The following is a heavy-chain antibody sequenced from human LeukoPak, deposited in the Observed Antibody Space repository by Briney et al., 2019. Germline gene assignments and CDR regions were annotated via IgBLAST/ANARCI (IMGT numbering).Heavy chain of an antibody. CDR1: GFTFSSYW. Sequence: GGSLRLSCAASGFTFSSYWMHWVRQVPGKGLVWVARINPGGGSITYADSVKGRFTISRDNARNTLYLQMDSLRAEDTGVYYCARSNQADDYWGQGTLVTVSS. V-gene: IGHV3-74*01. CDR3: ARSNQADDY. D-gene: IGHD1-14*01. CDR2: INPGGGSI. J-gene: IGHJ4*02.